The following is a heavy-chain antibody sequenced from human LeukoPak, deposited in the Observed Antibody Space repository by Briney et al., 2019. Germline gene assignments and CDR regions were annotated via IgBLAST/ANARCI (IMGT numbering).Heavy chain of an antibody. CDR2: IRWNGGSK. V-gene: IGHV3-9*01. J-gene: IGHJ4*02. Sequence: PGRSLRLSCAASGFTFDDYAMHWVRQAPGKGLEWVSGIRWNGGSKCYADSVKGRFTISRDNAKNSLYLQMNSLRAEDTALYYCAKASWHDGRVGGYFDYWGQGTLVTVSS. CDR1: GFTFDDYA. CDR3: AKASWHDGRVGGYFDY. D-gene: IGHD3-16*01.